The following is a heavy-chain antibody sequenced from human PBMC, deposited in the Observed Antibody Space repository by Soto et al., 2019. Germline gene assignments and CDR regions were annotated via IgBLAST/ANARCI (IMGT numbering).Heavy chain of an antibody. Sequence: ESGGGLVKPGGSLRLSCAASGFTFSDYSMNWVRQAPGKGLEWVSYISRSGSDIYYADSVKGRFTISRDNAKNSLFLQMNSLRAEDTAVYYCATVGYCSSTSCQTRYYYYGMDVWGQGTTVTVSS. CDR2: ISRSGSDI. CDR3: ATVGYCSSTSCQTRYYYYGMDV. V-gene: IGHV3-11*01. D-gene: IGHD2-2*03. CDR1: GFTFSDYS. J-gene: IGHJ6*02.